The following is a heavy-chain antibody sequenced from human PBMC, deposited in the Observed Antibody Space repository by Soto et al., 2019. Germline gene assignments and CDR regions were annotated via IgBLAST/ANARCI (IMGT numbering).Heavy chain of an antibody. CDR3: ATAPSIAAAGTVANSYYYYGMDV. CDR1: GYTLTELS. Sequence: ASVKVSCKVSGYTLTELSMHWVRQAPGKGLEWMGGFDPEDGETIYAQKFQGRVTMTEDTSTDTAYMELSSLRSEDTAVYYCATAPSIAAAGTVANSYYYYGMDVWGQGTTVTVSS. CDR2: FDPEDGET. V-gene: IGHV1-24*01. D-gene: IGHD6-13*01. J-gene: IGHJ6*02.